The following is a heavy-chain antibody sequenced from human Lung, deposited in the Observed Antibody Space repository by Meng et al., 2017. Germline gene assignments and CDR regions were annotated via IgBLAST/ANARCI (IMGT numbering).Heavy chain of an antibody. CDR1: GGSFSDYD. V-gene: IGHV4-34*01. J-gene: IGHJ4*02. Sequence: QGELRRWGAWLLKPAEPLSLTCVVSGGSFSDYDWSWIRQPPGKGLEWIGEINHSESTNYNPSLESRAIISVDTSQINLSLKLSSVTAADSAVYYCARGPTTMAHDFDYWGQGTLVTVSS. CDR2: INHSEST. D-gene: IGHD4-11*01. CDR3: ARGPTTMAHDFDY.